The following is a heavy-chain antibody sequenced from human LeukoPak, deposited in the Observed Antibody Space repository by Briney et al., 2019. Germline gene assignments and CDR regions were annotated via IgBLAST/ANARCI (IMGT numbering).Heavy chain of an antibody. CDR3: ARDGWFGELWDY. J-gene: IGHJ4*02. D-gene: IGHD3-10*01. CDR1: GGSISSYY. Sequence: SETLSLTCTVSGGSISSYYWSWIRQPAGKRLEWIGRIYTSGSTNYNPSLKSRVTMSIETSKNQFSLKLSSVTAADTAVYYCARDGWFGELWDYWGQGTLVIVSS. CDR2: IYTSGST. V-gene: IGHV4-4*07.